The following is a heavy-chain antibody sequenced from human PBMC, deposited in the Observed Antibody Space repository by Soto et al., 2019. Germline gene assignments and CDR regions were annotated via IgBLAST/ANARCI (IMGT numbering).Heavy chain of an antibody. J-gene: IGHJ6*03. CDR2: IYYSGST. Sequence: QVQLQESGPGLVKPSETLSLTCTVSGGSISSYYWSWIRQPPGKGLEWIGYIYYSGSTNYNPSLKSRVTISVDTSKNQFSLKLSSVTAADTAVYYCARSLAVAGRPVWYYYMDVWGKGTTVTVSS. D-gene: IGHD6-19*01. CDR1: GGSISSYY. V-gene: IGHV4-59*01. CDR3: ARSLAVAGRPVWYYYMDV.